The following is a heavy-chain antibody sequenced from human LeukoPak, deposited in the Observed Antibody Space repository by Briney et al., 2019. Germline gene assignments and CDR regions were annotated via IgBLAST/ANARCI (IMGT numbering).Heavy chain of an antibody. D-gene: IGHD2-15*01. CDR2: IYPGDSDT. CDR3: ARHEKYCSGGSCYSAWFDP. CDR1: GYSFTTYW. J-gene: IGHJ5*02. Sequence: LGESLKISCKGSGYSFTTYWIAWVRQMPGKGLEWMGIIYPGDSDTRYSPSFQGQVTISADKSISTAYLQWSSLKASDTAMYYCARHEKYCSGGSCYSAWFDPWGQGTLVTVSS. V-gene: IGHV5-51*01.